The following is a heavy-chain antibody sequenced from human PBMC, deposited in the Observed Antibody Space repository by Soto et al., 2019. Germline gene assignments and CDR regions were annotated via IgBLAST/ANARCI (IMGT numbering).Heavy chain of an antibody. CDR2: INPSGGST. Sequence: QVQLVQSGAEVKKPGASVKVSCKASGYTLTSYYMHWVRQTPGQGLEWMGIINPSGGSTSYAQKFQGRVTMTRDTSTSTVYMELSSLRSEDTAVYYCARGSPGCRSGSYAFYIWGQGTMVTVSS. D-gene: IGHD3-10*01. CDR1: GYTLTSYY. V-gene: IGHV1-46*01. J-gene: IGHJ3*02. CDR3: ARGSPGCRSGSYAFYI.